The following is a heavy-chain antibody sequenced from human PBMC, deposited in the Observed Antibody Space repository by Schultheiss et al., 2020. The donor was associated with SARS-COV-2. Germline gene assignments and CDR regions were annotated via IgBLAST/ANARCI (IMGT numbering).Heavy chain of an antibody. J-gene: IGHJ4*02. D-gene: IGHD3-9*01. CDR1: GGSISSYY. CDR2: IYYSGST. V-gene: IGHV4-59*08. Sequence: SQTLSLTCTVSGGSISSYYWSWIRQPPGKGLEWIGYIYYSGSTNHNPSLKSRVTISVDTSKNQFSLKLTSLTAADTAVYYCARSYYDVSTGYSYFDYWGQGTLVTVS. CDR3: ARSYYDVSTGYSYFDY.